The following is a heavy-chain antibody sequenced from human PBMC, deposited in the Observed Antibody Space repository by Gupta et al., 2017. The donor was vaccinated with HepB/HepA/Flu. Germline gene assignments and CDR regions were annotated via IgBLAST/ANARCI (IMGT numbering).Heavy chain of an antibody. CDR3: TRPGRLWSFDM. J-gene: IGHJ3*02. Sequence: EVHLVESGGGLVSPGGSVTLSWGACGFPCRTYWMSWVRQTPGKGLEWVASINEDGREAKYVDSVKGRFTFSRDNAGNSLFLQMKSLRAEDTGVYYCTRPGRLWSFDMWGQGTIATVSS. CDR2: INEDGREA. D-gene: IGHD2/OR15-2a*01. V-gene: IGHV3-7*01. CDR1: GFPCRTYW.